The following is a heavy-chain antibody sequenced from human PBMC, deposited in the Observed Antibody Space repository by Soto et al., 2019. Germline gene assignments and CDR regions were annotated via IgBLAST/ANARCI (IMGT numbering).Heavy chain of an antibody. CDR2: IKQDGSEK. CDR1: GFTFSSHW. J-gene: IGHJ4*02. D-gene: IGHD3-22*01. CDR3: VRDHGVTYYHDSSVYLYLDY. V-gene: IGHV3-7*01. Sequence: GGSLRLSCAVSGFTFSSHWMSWVRQAPGKGLEWVANIKQDGSEKYYVDSVKGRFTISRDNAKDSLYLQMNSLRAEDTAVYYCVRDHGVTYYHDSSVYLYLDYWGQGTLVTVSS.